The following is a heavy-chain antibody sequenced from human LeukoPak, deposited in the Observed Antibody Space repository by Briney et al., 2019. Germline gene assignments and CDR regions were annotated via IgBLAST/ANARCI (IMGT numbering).Heavy chain of an antibody. CDR2: ISGSGGST. D-gene: IGHD1-1*01. CDR1: GCTFSSYA. Sequence: PGGSLRLSCAASGCTFSSYAKSWVRQSPGKGLEWVSAISGSGGSTYYADSVKGRFTISRDNSKNTLYLQMNSLRAEDTAVFYCAKDGRGDYFYMDVWCKGTTVTVSS. CDR3: AKDGRGDYFYMDV. J-gene: IGHJ6*03. V-gene: IGHV3-23*01.